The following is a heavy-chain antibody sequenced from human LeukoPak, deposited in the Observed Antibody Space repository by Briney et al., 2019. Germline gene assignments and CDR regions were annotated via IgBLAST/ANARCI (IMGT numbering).Heavy chain of an antibody. D-gene: IGHD3-3*01. J-gene: IGHJ4*02. CDR2: ISGSGGST. CDR3: ARANDFWSGYYTSAFDY. Sequence: HSGASLRLSCAASGFTFSSYAMSWVRQAPGKGLEWVSAISGSGGSTYYADSVKGRFTISRDNSKNTLYLQMNSLRAEDTAVYYCARANDFWSGYYTSAFDYWSQGTLVTVSS. V-gene: IGHV3-23*01. CDR1: GFTFSSYA.